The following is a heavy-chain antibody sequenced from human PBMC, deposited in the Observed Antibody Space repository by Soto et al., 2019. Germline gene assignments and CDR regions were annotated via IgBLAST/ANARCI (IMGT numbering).Heavy chain of an antibody. CDR1: GGSISSYY. V-gene: IGHV4-59*01. CDR3: ARDHSNYGENGMDV. J-gene: IGHJ6*02. CDR2: IYYSGST. Sequence: PSETLSLTCTVSGGSISSYYWSWIRQPPGKGLEWIGYIYYSGSTNYNPSLKSRVTISVDTSKNQFSLKLSSVTAADTAVYYCARDHSNYGENGMDVWGQGTTVTVSS. D-gene: IGHD4-4*01.